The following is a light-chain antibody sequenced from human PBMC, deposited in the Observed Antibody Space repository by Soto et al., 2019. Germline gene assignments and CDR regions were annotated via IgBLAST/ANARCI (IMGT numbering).Light chain of an antibody. Sequence: QSALTQPASVSGSPGQSITISCTGTSSDVGGYNYVSWYQQHPGKAPKLMIYDVSNRPSGVSNRFSGSKSGNTASLTISGLQAEDEADYYCNSYTSSTNWVFGGGTKLTVL. CDR1: SSDVGGYNY. V-gene: IGLV2-14*01. J-gene: IGLJ3*02. CDR3: NSYTSSTNWV. CDR2: DVS.